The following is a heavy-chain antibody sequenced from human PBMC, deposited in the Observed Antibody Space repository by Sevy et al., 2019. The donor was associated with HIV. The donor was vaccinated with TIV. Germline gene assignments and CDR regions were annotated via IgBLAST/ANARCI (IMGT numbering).Heavy chain of an antibody. V-gene: IGHV3-30-3*01. CDR3: VRETTMLPRGAFDF. D-gene: IGHD3-10*01. CDR1: GVTFSSYP. Sequence: GGYLRLYCAASGVTFSSYPMHWVRQAPGKGLECVSFISFDGTDKYYADSVKGRFTITRDNSKNTLFLQMNSLRAEDTAFYYCVRETTMLPRGAFDFWGQGIMVTVSS. CDR2: ISFDGTDK. J-gene: IGHJ3*01.